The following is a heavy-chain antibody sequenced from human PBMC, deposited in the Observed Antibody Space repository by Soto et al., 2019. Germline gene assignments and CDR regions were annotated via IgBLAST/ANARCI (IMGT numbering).Heavy chain of an antibody. Sequence: GASVKVSCKASGYTFTSYYMHWVRQAPGQGLEWMGIINPSGGSTSYAQKFQGRVTMTRDTSTSTVYMELSSLRSEDTAVYYCARASNKRGYSYGPDYWGQGTLVTVSS. CDR3: ARASNKRGYSYGPDY. CDR2: INPSGGST. V-gene: IGHV1-46*01. CDR1: GYTFTSYY. D-gene: IGHD5-18*01. J-gene: IGHJ4*02.